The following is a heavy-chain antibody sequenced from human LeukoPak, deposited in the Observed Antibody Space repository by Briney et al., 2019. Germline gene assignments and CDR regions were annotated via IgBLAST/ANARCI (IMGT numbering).Heavy chain of an antibody. D-gene: IGHD3-16*01. CDR2: IYIGDSDP. CDR3: AKVKSFGYWFFDL. V-gene: IGHV5-51*01. J-gene: IGHJ2*01. CDR1: GSRFSTSW. Sequence: RGASLKISCQGSGSRFSTSWIAWVRQAPGKGLEWVGSIYIGDSDPRYSPSFQGHVTMSADKSVNTASLQWSSLQGSDTGIYYCAKVKSFGYWFFDLWGRGTLVAVSS.